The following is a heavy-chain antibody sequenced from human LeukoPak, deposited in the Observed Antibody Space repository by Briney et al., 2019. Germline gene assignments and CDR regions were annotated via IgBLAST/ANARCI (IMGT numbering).Heavy chain of an antibody. CDR1: GGSISSYY. V-gene: IGHV4-59*01. J-gene: IGHJ5*02. Sequence: SETLSLTCTVSGGSISSYYWSWIRQPPGKGLEWIGYIYYSGSTNYNPSLKSRVTISVDTSKNQFSLKLSSVTAAGTAVYYCARETYGGNSGWFDPWGQGTLVTVSS. CDR3: ARETYGGNSGWFDP. CDR2: IYYSGST. D-gene: IGHD4-23*01.